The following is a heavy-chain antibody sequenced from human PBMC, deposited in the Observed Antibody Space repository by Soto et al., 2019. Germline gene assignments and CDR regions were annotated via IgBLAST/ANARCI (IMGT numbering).Heavy chain of an antibody. V-gene: IGHV4-31*03. CDR2: IYYSGST. J-gene: IGHJ3*02. D-gene: IGHD3-22*01. CDR3: ARSPRITMIVGDAFDI. CDR1: GGSISSGGYY. Sequence: QVQLQESGPGLVKPSQTLSLTCTVSGGSISSGGYYWSWIRQHPGKGLERIGYIYYSGSTYYNPSLKSRVTISVDTSKNQFSLKLSAVTAADTAVYYCARSPRITMIVGDAFDIWGQGTMVTVSS.